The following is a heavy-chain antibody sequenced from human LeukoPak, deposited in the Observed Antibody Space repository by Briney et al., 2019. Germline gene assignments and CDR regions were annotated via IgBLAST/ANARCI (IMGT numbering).Heavy chain of an antibody. CDR1: GFTFSDYY. J-gene: IGHJ4*02. V-gene: IGHV3-11*01. CDR2: ISGRGTTI. Sequence: PGGSLRLPCAASGFTFSDYYMNWIRQAPGKGLEWISYISGRGTTISYADSVKGRFTISRDNANHSLYLQMNSLRVEDTAVYYCARTARAFDYWGQGTLVTVSS. CDR3: ARTARAFDY. D-gene: IGHD6-6*01.